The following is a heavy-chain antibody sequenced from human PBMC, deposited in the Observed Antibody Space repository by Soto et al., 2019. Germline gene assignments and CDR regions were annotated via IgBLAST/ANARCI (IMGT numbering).Heavy chain of an antibody. CDR1: GGSVSSGSYY. CDR2: IYYSGST. Sequence: QVQLQESGPGLVKPSETLSLTCTVSGGSVSSGSYYWSWIRQPPGKGLEWIGYIYYSGSTNYNPSRKRRVTISVDTSKNQFSLKLSSVTAAGTAVYYCARGIEGWYQGRYYYGMDVWGQGTTVTVSS. D-gene: IGHD6-19*01. V-gene: IGHV4-61*01. CDR3: ARGIEGWYQGRYYYGMDV. J-gene: IGHJ6*02.